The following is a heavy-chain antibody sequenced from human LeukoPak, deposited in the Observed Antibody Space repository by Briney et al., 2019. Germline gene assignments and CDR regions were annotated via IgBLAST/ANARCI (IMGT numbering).Heavy chain of an antibody. V-gene: IGHV4-31*03. CDR3: ARVGSGYYYYFDY. Sequence: PSETLSLTCTVSGGSISSGGYYWSWIRQHPGKGLEWIGYIYYSGSTYYNPSLKSRVTISVDTSKNQFSLKLSSVTAADTAVYYCARVGSGYYYYFDYRGQGTLVTVSS. D-gene: IGHD3-22*01. J-gene: IGHJ4*02. CDR2: IYYSGST. CDR1: GGSISSGGYY.